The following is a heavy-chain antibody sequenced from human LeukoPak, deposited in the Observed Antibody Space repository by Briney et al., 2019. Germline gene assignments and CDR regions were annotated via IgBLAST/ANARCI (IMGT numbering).Heavy chain of an antibody. CDR3: AKRLNSFAFDI. CDR2: FSDIA. V-gene: IGHV3-23*01. CDR1: GFTFSSPF. Sequence: GGSLRLSCEASGFTFSSPFMSWVRQAPGKGLEWVSSFSDIAYYADSVKGRFTISRDNAKNTLYLQMDSLRAEDTAVYYCAKRLNSFAFDIRGQGTMVTVSS. J-gene: IGHJ3*02. D-gene: IGHD2-21*01.